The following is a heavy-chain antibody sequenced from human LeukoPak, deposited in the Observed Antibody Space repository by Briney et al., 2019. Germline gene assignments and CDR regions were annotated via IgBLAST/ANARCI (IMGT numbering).Heavy chain of an antibody. Sequence: PGGSLRLSCAASGFTFSSYSMNWVRQAPGKGLEWVSSISSSSSYIYYADSVKGRFTISRDNAKNSLYLQMNSLRAEDTAVYYCAKDRTTADALYYYDSSGWGAFDIWGQGTMVTVSS. CDR2: ISSSSSYI. CDR1: GFTFSSYS. V-gene: IGHV3-21*04. J-gene: IGHJ3*02. CDR3: AKDRTTADALYYYDSSGWGAFDI. D-gene: IGHD3-22*01.